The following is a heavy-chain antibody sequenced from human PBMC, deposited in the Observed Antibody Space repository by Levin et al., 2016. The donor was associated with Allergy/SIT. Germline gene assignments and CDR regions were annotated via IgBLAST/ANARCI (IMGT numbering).Heavy chain of an antibody. V-gene: IGHV3-23*01. CDR2: ISGSGTST. J-gene: IGHJ4*02. D-gene: IGHD2-21*02. CDR3: AKDNVVVVTAGLGN. Sequence: WIRQPPGKGLEWVSGISGSGTSTYYADSVKGRFTISRDNSKNMLYLQMNSLRAEDTAVYYCAKDNVVVVTAGLGNWGQGALVTVSS.